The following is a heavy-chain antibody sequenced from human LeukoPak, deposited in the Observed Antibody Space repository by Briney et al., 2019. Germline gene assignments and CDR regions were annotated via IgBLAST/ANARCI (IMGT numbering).Heavy chain of an antibody. J-gene: IGHJ3*02. CDR1: GYTFTDYK. D-gene: IGHD3-10*01. CDR3: ARSVGITMVRGVITSIDAFDI. V-gene: IGHV1-2*02. Sequence: ASVKVSCKASGYTFTDYKINWVRQAPGQGFEWMGWITPNSGGTRYAQKFQGRVSMTRDTSISTAYMELSSLRSEDTAVYYCARSVGITMVRGVITSIDAFDIWGQGTMVTISS. CDR2: ITPNSGGT.